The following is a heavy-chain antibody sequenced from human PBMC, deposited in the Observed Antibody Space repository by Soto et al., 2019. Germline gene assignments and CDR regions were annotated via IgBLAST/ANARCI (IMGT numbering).Heavy chain of an antibody. D-gene: IGHD4-17*01. CDR2: ISSSGSTI. Sequence: PGGSLRLSCAASGFTFSDYYMSWIRQAPGKGLEWVSYISSSGSTIYYADSVKGRFTISRDNAKNSLYLQMNSLRAEDTAVYYCARFRSVSKTTVTTPSPFDYWGQGTLVTVSS. CDR1: GFTFSDYY. J-gene: IGHJ4*02. V-gene: IGHV3-11*01. CDR3: ARFRSVSKTTVTTPSPFDY.